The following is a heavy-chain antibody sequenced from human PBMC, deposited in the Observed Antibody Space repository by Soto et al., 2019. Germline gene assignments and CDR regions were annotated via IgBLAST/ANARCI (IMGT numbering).Heavy chain of an antibody. Sequence: RRLSCAASGFSFIGYAVTWVRQAPGKGLEWVSAISGGGGSTYYADSVKGRFTVSRDNSKNTLHLQMNSLRAEDTAVYYCAKTESFNGYYNAFDYWGRGTQVTVSS. D-gene: IGHD3-9*01. CDR2: ISGGGGST. J-gene: IGHJ4*02. CDR3: AKTESFNGYYNAFDY. V-gene: IGHV3-23*01. CDR1: GFSFIGYA.